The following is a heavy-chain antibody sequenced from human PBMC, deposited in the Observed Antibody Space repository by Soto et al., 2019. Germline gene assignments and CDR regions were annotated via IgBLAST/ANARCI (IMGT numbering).Heavy chain of an antibody. D-gene: IGHD3-3*01. Sequence: ASVKVSCKASGYTFTSYGISWVRQAPGQGLEWMGWISAYNGNTNYAQKLQGRVTMTTDTSTSTAYMELRSLRSDDTAVYYCARGVEPIFRITIFGVVIDAFDIWGQGKMVTVSS. V-gene: IGHV1-18*01. J-gene: IGHJ3*02. CDR2: ISAYNGNT. CDR1: GYTFTSYG. CDR3: ARGVEPIFRITIFGVVIDAFDI.